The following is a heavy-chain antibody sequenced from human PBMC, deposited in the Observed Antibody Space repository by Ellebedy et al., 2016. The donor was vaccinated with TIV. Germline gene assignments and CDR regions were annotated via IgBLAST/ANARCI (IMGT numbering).Heavy chain of an antibody. J-gene: IGHJ4*02. D-gene: IGHD2-2*01. CDR1: GGSVSSGTYH. Sequence: SETLSLXXSVSGGSVSSGTYHWGWIRQPPGKGLEWIGYIYYRGTANYNPSLKNRVTIARDTSKNQFSVRLTSVTAADTAVYYCVRMAGLPAAISDYWGQGALVTVSS. V-gene: IGHV4-61*01. CDR2: IYYRGTA. CDR3: VRMAGLPAAISDY.